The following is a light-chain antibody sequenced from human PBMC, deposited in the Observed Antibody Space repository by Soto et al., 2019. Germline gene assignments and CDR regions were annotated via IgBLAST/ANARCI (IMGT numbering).Light chain of an antibody. CDR3: SPYTSSSTLAA. J-gene: IGLJ2*01. CDR1: SSDVGGYNY. Sequence: QSALTQPASVSGSPGQSITISCTGTSSDVGGYNYVSWYQQHAGKAPKLMMYDVSNRPSGVSNRFSGSKSGNTASLTISGLQSEDEADYYCSPYTSSSTLAAFGGGTKLTVL. CDR2: DVS. V-gene: IGLV2-14*01.